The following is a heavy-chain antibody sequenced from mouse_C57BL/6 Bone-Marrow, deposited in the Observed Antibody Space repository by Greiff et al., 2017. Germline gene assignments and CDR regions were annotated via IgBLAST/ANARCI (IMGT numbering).Heavy chain of an antibody. Sequence: EVQLVESGGGLVKPGGSLKLSCAASGFTFSSYAMSWVRQTPEKRLEWVATISGGGSYTYYPDNVKGRFTFSRDNAKNTLYLQMSHLKSEDTAMYYCARVEDSNYDVDDWGQGTTLTVST. CDR3: ARVEDSNYDVDD. D-gene: IGHD2-5*01. V-gene: IGHV5-4*01. J-gene: IGHJ2*01. CDR2: ISGGGSYT. CDR1: GFTFSSYA.